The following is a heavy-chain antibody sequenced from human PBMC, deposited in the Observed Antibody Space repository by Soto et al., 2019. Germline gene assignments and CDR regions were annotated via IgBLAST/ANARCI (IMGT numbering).Heavy chain of an antibody. CDR2: FHYSGST. CDR1: GDSVSSGSYY. CDR3: ARTKAVADYYNYGVTS. V-gene: IGHV4-61*01. Sequence: SETLSLTCTVSGDSVSSGSYYWSWIRQPPGKGLEWIGHFHYSGSTNYKPSLKSRVTMSLHTSKNQFSLRLSSVTAADTAVYYCARTKAVADYYNYGVTSGAKGPRSPSP. J-gene: IGHJ6*02. D-gene: IGHD6-19*01.